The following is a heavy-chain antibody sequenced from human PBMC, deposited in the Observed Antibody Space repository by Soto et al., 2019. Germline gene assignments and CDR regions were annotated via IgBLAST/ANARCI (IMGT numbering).Heavy chain of an antibody. CDR3: TKGGDSWTGYAQH. CDR1: GFSFGNYV. D-gene: IGHD3-9*01. J-gene: IGHJ1*01. CDR2: ISDSGGSS. V-gene: IGHV3-23*01. Sequence: EVQLLQSGGGLVQPGGSLRLSCAASGFSFGNYVMNWVRQAPGKGLEWVSGISDSGGSSSSADSVKGRFTVSRDNSKNTLYLQMDSLTGDDTAVYYCTKGGDSWTGYAQHWGQGALGTVAS.